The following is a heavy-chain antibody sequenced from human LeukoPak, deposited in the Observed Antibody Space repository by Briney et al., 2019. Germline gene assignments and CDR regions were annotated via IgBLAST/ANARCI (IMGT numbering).Heavy chain of an antibody. CDR3: ARGYRDSVGPCLDS. CDR2: INPNSGGT. V-gene: IGHV1-2*02. J-gene: IGHJ5*01. CDR1: GYTFTGYF. D-gene: IGHD2-15*01. Sequence: ASVKVPCKASGYTFTGYFIHWVRQAPGQGLEWMGWINPNSGGTNYAQKFQGRVTMSRDTSINTAYMELSRLTSDDTAVYFCARGYRDSVGPCLDSWGQGTLVTVSS.